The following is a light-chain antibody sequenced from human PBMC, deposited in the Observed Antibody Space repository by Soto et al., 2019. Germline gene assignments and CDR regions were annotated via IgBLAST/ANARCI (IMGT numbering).Light chain of an antibody. CDR2: GAS. V-gene: IGKV3-20*01. Sequence: EIVLTQSPGTLYFSPGEKATLSCRASQIFSSSYLAWYQQKPGQAPRLLIYGASSRATGIPDRFSGSGSGTDFTLTISRLEPEDFAVYYCQQYGSSPLTFGGGTKVEIK. CDR3: QQYGSSPLT. J-gene: IGKJ4*01. CDR1: QIFSSSY.